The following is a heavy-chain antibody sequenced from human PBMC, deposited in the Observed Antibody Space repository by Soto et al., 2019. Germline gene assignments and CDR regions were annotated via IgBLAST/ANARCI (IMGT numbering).Heavy chain of an antibody. CDR2: IHHNGIT. Sequence: QVQLQESGPGLVKTSGTLSTTCAVSGGSLSSTNWWSWVSQTPGTGLEWSGEIHHNGITNYNTSLRRRITISVDNSKNHFALSLTCVNAADTAVYYCARVGRVTPKWFGTWGPRTMVTGS. CDR1: GGSLSSTNW. V-gene: IGHV4-4*02. D-gene: IGHD2-21*02. CDR3: ARVGRVTPKWFGT. J-gene: IGHJ5*02.